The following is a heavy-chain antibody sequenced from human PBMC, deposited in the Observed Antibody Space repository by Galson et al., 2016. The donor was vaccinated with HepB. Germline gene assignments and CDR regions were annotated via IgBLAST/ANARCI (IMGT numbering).Heavy chain of an antibody. CDR1: EDIFTDHF. J-gene: IGHJ4*02. CDR2: INPKFGQP. V-gene: IGHV1-2*02. CDR3: ARGPGFHCRDGSCYSLDF. Sequence: SVKVSCKASEDIFTDHFIHWVRQAPGEGLEWLGWINPKFGQPVSSQNFQGRPPLTRDTSMTTFYLQLTGLRIDDTAIYYCARGPGFHCRDGSCYSLDFWGQGTLVSVST. D-gene: IGHD2-15*01.